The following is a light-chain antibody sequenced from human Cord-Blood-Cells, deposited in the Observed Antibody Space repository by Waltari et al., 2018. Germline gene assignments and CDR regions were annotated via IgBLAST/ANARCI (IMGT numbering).Light chain of an antibody. Sequence: QSALTQPASVSGSPGQSITISCTGTSSDVGGYNYVSWYQQHPGKAPELSIYDVSNRPSGVSNRFSGSKSGNTASLTSSGLQAEDEADYYCSSYTSSSTPVVFGGGTKLTVL. CDR3: SSYTSSSTPVV. J-gene: IGLJ2*01. CDR1: SSDVGGYNY. CDR2: DVS. V-gene: IGLV2-14*01.